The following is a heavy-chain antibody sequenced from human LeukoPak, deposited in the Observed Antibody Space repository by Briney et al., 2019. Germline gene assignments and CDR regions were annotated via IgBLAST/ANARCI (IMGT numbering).Heavy chain of an antibody. J-gene: IGHJ5*02. Sequence: GGSLRLSCAASGFTFSSYWMSWVRQAPGKGLEWVANIKQDGSEKYYVDSVKGRFTISRDNAKNSLYLQMNSLRAEDTAVYYCARVVSSSWYINWFDPWGQGTLVTVSS. V-gene: IGHV3-7*04. D-gene: IGHD6-13*01. CDR2: IKQDGSEK. CDR1: GFTFSSYW. CDR3: ARVVSSSWYINWFDP.